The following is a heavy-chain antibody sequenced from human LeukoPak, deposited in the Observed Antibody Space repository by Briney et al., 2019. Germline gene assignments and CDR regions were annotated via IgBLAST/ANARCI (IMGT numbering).Heavy chain of an antibody. CDR1: GYTFTDSY. V-gene: IGHV1-2*02. Sequence: ASVKVSCKASGYTFTDSYMHWVRQAPGQGLEWMGWINPNSGGTNYAQKFQGRVSVTRDTSISTAYMELSRLRSDDTAVYYCARDLGYTSSCWGQGTLVTVSS. CDR3: ARDLGYTSSC. D-gene: IGHD6-13*01. CDR2: INPNSGGT. J-gene: IGHJ4*02.